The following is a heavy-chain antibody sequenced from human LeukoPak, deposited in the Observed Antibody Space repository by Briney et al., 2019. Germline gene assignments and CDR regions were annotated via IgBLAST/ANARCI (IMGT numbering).Heavy chain of an antibody. V-gene: IGHV3-33*01. CDR3: AGDTYDSGGYSYGIY. CDR2: IWYDGSKK. J-gene: IGHJ4*02. Sequence: GRSLRLSCAASGFTFSSYGMHWVRQAPGKGLEWVADIWYDGSKKYYADSVKGRFSISRDNSKNTLYLQMNSLRAEDTAVYYCAGDTYDSGGYSYGIYWGQGTLVTVSS. CDR1: GFTFSSYG. D-gene: IGHD3-22*01.